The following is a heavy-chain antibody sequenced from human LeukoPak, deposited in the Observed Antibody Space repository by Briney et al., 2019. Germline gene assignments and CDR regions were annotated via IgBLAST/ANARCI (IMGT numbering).Heavy chain of an antibody. CDR1: GGSISSYY. D-gene: IGHD3-22*01. Sequence: PSETLSLTCTVSGGSISSYYWSWIRQPPGKGLEWIGYIYYSGSTNYNPSLKSRVTISVDTSKNQFSLKLSSVTAADTAVYYCARPQGSGYNNWFDPWGQGTLVTVSS. V-gene: IGHV4-59*01. J-gene: IGHJ5*02. CDR3: ARPQGSGYNNWFDP. CDR2: IYYSGST.